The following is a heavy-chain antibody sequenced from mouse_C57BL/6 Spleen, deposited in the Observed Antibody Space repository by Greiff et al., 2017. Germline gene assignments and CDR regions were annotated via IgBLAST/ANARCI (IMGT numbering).Heavy chain of an antibody. CDR2: FHPYNDDT. J-gene: IGHJ3*01. CDR3: ARGQLRLRVFAY. D-gene: IGHD3-2*02. CDR1: GYTFTTYP. Sequence: VQLKESGAELVKPGASVKMSCKASGYTFTTYPIEWMKQNHGKSLEWIGNFHPYNDDTKYNEKFKGKATLTVEKSSSTVYLELSRLTSDDSAVYYCARGQLRLRVFAYWGQGTLVTVSA. V-gene: IGHV1-47*01.